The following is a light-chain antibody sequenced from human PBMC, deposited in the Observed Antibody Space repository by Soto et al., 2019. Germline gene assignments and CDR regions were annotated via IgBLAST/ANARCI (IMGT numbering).Light chain of an antibody. CDR3: QQYNNWPAEIT. CDR2: GAS. V-gene: IGKV3D-15*01. Sequence: EIVMTHSPATLSVSPGERATLSFSASQSVSSNLAWYQQKPGQAPRLLIYGASSRATGIPARFSGSGSGTEFTLTISSLQSEDSAVYYCQQYNNWPAEITFGQGTRLEIK. J-gene: IGKJ5*01. CDR1: QSVSSN.